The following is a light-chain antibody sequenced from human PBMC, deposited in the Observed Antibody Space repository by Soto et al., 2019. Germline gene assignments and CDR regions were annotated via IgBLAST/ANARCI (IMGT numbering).Light chain of an antibody. CDR1: QSVTNNY. CDR2: GSS. Sequence: EVVLTQSPGTLSLSPGESATLSCRASQSVTNNYFAWYQQKPGQAPRLLIFGSSDRATGIPDRFSGSGSETDFALTISRLEPEDFAVYYCLQYGSSPPYTFGQGTKRELK. V-gene: IGKV3-20*01. CDR3: LQYGSSPPYT. J-gene: IGKJ2*01.